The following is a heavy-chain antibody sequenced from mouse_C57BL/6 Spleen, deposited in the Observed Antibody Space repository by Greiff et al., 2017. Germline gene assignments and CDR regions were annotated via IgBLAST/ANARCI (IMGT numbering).Heavy chain of an antibody. Sequence: QVQLQQPGAELVMPGASVKLSCKASGYTFTSYWMHWVKQRPGQGLEWIGEIDPSDSYTNYNQKFKGKSTLTVDKSSSTAYMQLSSLTSEDSAVYYCARNYGNPYYYAMDYWGQGTSVTVSS. D-gene: IGHD2-1*01. CDR3: ARNYGNPYYYAMDY. CDR2: IDPSDSYT. V-gene: IGHV1-69*01. J-gene: IGHJ4*01. CDR1: GYTFTSYW.